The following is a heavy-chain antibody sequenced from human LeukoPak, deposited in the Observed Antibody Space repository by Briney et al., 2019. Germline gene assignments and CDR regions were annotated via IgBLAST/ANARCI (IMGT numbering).Heavy chain of an antibody. CDR2: IYLGGST. CDR1: GGSISSGGYY. D-gene: IGHD4-11*01. Sequence: SGTLSLTCTVSGGSISSGGYYWSWTRQPPGKGLEWIGYIYLGGSTYYNPSLKSRVTISGDRSKNQFSLKLSSVTAADTAVYYCARSATVAHFDYWGQGTLVTVAS. V-gene: IGHV4-30-2*01. J-gene: IGHJ4*02. CDR3: ARSATVAHFDY.